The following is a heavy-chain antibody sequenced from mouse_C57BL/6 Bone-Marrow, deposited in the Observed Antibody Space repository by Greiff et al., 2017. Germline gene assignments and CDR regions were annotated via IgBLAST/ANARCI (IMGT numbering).Heavy chain of an antibody. CDR1: GYTFTNYW. CDR2: IYPGGGYT. Sequence: QVQLKESGAELVRPGTSVKMSCKASGYTFTNYWIGWAKQRPGHGLEWIGDIYPGGGYTNYNEKFKGKATLTADKSSSTAYMQFSSLTSEDSAIYYCARKGEYYPFDYWGQGTTLPVSS. J-gene: IGHJ2*01. CDR3: ARKGEYYPFDY. D-gene: IGHD1-1*01. V-gene: IGHV1-63*01.